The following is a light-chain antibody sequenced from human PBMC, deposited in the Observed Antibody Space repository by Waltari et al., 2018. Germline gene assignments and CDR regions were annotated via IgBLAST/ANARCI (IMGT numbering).Light chain of an antibody. CDR2: DSS. V-gene: IGKV3-11*01. CDR1: QSIGTY. CDR3: QQGTTWL. Sequence: EIILTQSPVTLSLSPGDRATLSCRATQSIGTYLAWYQQKTGQAPRLLIYDSSNRATGIPARFSGSESGTDFTRTISGLEPEDFAVYHCQQGTTWLFGPGTKVEIK. J-gene: IGKJ3*01.